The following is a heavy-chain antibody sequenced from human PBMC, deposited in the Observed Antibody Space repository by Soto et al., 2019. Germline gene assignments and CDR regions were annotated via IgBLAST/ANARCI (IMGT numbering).Heavy chain of an antibody. Sequence: GGSLRLSCAASGLIVSTNYMNWVRQAPGKGLEWVSVLYSGGSTHYAGSVKGRFIISRDNSKNTLYLQMNSLRAEDTAVYYCARDRPGDEGDAFDIWGHGTLVTVSS. J-gene: IGHJ3*02. V-gene: IGHV3-53*01. D-gene: IGHD3-10*01. CDR1: GLIVSTNY. CDR2: LYSGGST. CDR3: ARDRPGDEGDAFDI.